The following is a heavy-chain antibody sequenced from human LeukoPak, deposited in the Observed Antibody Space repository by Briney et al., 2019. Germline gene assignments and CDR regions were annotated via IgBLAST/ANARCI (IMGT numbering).Heavy chain of an antibody. CDR3: AKVSDRERGYFDY. Sequence: GGSLRLSCAASGFTFSSYAMSWVRQAPGKGLEWVSVISGGGDSTYYTDSVKGRFTISRDNSKNMLYLQMNSLRAEDTAVYYCAKVSDRERGYFDYWGQGTLVTVSS. J-gene: IGHJ4*02. V-gene: IGHV3-23*01. CDR2: ISGGGDST. CDR1: GFTFSSYA. D-gene: IGHD1-26*01.